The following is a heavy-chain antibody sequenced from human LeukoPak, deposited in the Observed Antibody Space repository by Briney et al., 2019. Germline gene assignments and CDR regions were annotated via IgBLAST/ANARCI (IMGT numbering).Heavy chain of an antibody. Sequence: QSGGSLRLSCAASGFTFSSYAMTWVRQAPGKGLEWVSAVSGSGGSTYYADSVKGRFTISRDNSEDILYLRMNSLRVDDMAVYYCVRDFHCSGGSWPLFDNWGQGTLVTASA. V-gene: IGHV3-23*01. CDR2: VSGSGGST. J-gene: IGHJ4*02. CDR3: VRDFHCSGGSWPLFDN. CDR1: GFTFSSYA. D-gene: IGHD2-15*01.